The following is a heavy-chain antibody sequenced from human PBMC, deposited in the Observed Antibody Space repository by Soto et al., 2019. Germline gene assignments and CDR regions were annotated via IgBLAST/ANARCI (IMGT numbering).Heavy chain of an antibody. V-gene: IGHV1-8*01. CDR2: MNPNSGNT. J-gene: IGHJ4*02. Sequence: GASVKVSCKASGYTFTSYDINWVRQATGQGLEWMGWMNPNSGNTGYAQKFQGRVTITADESTSTAYMELSSLRSEDTAVYYCARALSPGGSGSYYRVWGQGTLVTVSS. D-gene: IGHD3-10*01. CDR1: GYTFTSYD. CDR3: ARALSPGGSGSYYRV.